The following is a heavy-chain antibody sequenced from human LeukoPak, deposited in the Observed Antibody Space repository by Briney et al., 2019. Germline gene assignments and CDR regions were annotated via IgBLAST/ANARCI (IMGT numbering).Heavy chain of an antibody. D-gene: IGHD2-8*01. Sequence: PGGSLRLSCEVTGLTFTGAWFRWVRQAPGKGLEWVGRIKSKADGGTIEYAAPVKDRFTISRDDSKNTLHLQMNSLKTEDTAVYLWAPDRSPWSHWGPGTLDTVSS. CDR1: GLTFTGAW. J-gene: IGHJ1*01. CDR3: APDRSPWSH. CDR2: IKSKADGGTI. V-gene: IGHV3-15*01.